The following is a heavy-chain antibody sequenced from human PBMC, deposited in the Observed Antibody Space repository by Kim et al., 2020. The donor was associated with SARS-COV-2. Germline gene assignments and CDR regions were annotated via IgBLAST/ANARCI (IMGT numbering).Heavy chain of an antibody. J-gene: IGHJ5*02. CDR1: GGSFSGYY. CDR3: ARFGPDILTGYYP. CDR2: INHSGST. D-gene: IGHD3-9*01. V-gene: IGHV4-34*01. Sequence: SETLSLTCAVYGGSFSGYYWSWIRQPPGKGLEWIGEINHSGSTNYNPSLKSRVTISVDTSKNQFSLKLSSVTAADTAVYYCARFGPDILTGYYPWGQGTL.